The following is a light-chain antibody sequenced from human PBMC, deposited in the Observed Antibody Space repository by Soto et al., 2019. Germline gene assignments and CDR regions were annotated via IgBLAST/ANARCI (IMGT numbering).Light chain of an antibody. J-gene: IGLJ1*01. CDR1: SSDVGGYNH. CDR3: NSYRTTIAPSYV. CDR2: AVT. V-gene: IGLV2-14*01. Sequence: QSALTQPAAVSGSPGQSITISCTGTSSDVGGYNHVTWYQQHPGKAPKLIIYAVTNRPSGVSNRLSGSKSGNTASLTISGLQPEEEADYYCNSYRTTIAPSYVFGTGTKLTVL.